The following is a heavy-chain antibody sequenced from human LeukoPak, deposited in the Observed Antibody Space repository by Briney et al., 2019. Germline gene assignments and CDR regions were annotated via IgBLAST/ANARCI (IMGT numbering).Heavy chain of an antibody. CDR1: GFTFSSYA. CDR2: ISGSGGST. V-gene: IGHV3-23*01. J-gene: IGHJ4*02. CDR3: AREENYYGSGSYPGS. D-gene: IGHD3-10*01. Sequence: GGSLRLSCAASGFTFSSYAMSWARQAPGKGLEWVSAISGSGGSTYYADSVKGRFTISRDNSKNTLYLQMNSLRAEDTAVYYCAREENYYGSGSYPGSWGQGTLVTVSS.